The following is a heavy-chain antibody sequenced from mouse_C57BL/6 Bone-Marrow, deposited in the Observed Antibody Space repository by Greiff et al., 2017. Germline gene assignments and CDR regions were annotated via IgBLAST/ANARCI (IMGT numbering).Heavy chain of an antibody. Sequence: QVQLQQPGAELVKPGASVKMSCKASGYTFTSYWITWVKQRPGQGLEWIGDIYPTSGRTNYNEKFKSKAILTVDTSSSTAYMQLSSLTSEDSAVFYCARSRPLGRYFDYWGQGTTLTVSS. CDR2: IYPTSGRT. V-gene: IGHV1-55*01. CDR1: GYTFTSYW. D-gene: IGHD4-1*01. J-gene: IGHJ2*01. CDR3: ARSRPLGRYFDY.